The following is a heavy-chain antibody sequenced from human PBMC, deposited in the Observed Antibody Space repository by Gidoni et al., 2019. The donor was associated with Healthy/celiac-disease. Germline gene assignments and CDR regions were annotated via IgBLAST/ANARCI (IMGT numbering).Heavy chain of an antibody. CDR2: IKQDGSEK. CDR3: ARELGAVAGFTFDAFDI. Sequence: LVQPGGSLRLSCAASGFTFSSYWMSWVRQAPGKGLEWVANIKQDGSEKYYVDSVKGRFTISRDNAKNSLYLQMNSLRAEDTAVYYCARELGAVAGFTFDAFDIWGQGTMVTVSS. D-gene: IGHD6-19*01. CDR1: GFTFSSYW. J-gene: IGHJ3*02. V-gene: IGHV3-7*01.